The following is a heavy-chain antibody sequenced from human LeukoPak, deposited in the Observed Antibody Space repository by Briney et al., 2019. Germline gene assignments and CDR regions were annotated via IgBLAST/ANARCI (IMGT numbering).Heavy chain of an antibody. CDR1: GGSFSGYY. J-gene: IGHJ4*02. CDR3: ARVRAFGVFGVVIIPPYFDY. V-gene: IGHV4-34*01. Sequence: SETLSLTCAVYGGSFSGYYWSWIRQPPGKGLKWIGEINHSGSTNYNPSLKSRVTISVDTSKNQFSLKLSSVTAADTAVYYCARVRAFGVFGVVIIPPYFDYWGQGTLVTVSS. D-gene: IGHD3-3*01. CDR2: INHSGST.